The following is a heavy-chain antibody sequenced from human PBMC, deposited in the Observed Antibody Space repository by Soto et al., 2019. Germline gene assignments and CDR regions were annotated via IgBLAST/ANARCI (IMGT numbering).Heavy chain of an antibody. V-gene: IGHV1-69*01. J-gene: IGHJ4*02. D-gene: IGHD3-22*01. CDR2: IIPIFGTA. CDR1: GGTFSSYA. Sequence: QVQLVQSGAEVKKPGSSVKVSCKASGGTFSSYAISWVRQAPGQGLEWMGGIIPIFGTANYAQKFQGRVTITADESTSTAYMELSSLRSEDTAVYYCARAYYYDSSGYYSEKYYFDYWGRGTLVTVSS. CDR3: ARAYYYDSSGYYSEKYYFDY.